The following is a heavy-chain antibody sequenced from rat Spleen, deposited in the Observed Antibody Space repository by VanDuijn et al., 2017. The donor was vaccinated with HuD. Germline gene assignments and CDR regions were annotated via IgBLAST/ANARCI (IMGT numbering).Heavy chain of an antibody. CDR3: TRDPITTRDYFDY. CDR1: GFSLRNWH. J-gene: IGHJ2*01. Sequence: QVQLKESGPGLVQPSQTLSLTCTVSGFSLRNWHVSWVRQPPGKSLVWMGTIWTGGSTSYNSAVQSRLSISRDTSKSQVFLKMNSLQTEDTAIYFCTRDPITTRDYFDYWGQGVMVTVSS. CDR2: IWTGGST. D-gene: IGHD1-1*01. V-gene: IGHV2-15*01.